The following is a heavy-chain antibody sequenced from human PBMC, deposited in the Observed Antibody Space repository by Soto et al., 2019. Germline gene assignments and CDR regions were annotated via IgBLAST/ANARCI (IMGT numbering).Heavy chain of an antibody. D-gene: IGHD2-21*02. J-gene: IGHJ4*02. CDR3: ARGGDSYIDY. CDR2: IKQERGEE. V-gene: IGHV3-7*03. Sequence: GGSLRLSCAASGFPFSEYWMAWVRQPPGKGLEWVANIKQERGEESYVDSVKGRFTVSRDNAQNLMYLQMNSLRVEDSAVYYCARGGDSYIDYWGQGALVTSPQ. CDR1: GFPFSEYW.